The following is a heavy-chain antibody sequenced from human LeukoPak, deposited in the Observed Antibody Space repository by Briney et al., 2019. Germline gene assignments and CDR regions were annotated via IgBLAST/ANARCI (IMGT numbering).Heavy chain of an antibody. V-gene: IGHV3-7*03. CDR2: IKQDGSEK. CDR3: AKLSGYDSSGYYDY. Sequence: PGGSLRLSCAASGFTFSSYWMSWVRQAPGKGLEWVANIKQDGSEKYYVDSVKGRFTISRDNAKNSLYLQMNSLRAEDTAFYYCAKLSGYDSSGYYDYWGQGTLVTVSS. D-gene: IGHD3-22*01. CDR1: GFTFSSYW. J-gene: IGHJ4*02.